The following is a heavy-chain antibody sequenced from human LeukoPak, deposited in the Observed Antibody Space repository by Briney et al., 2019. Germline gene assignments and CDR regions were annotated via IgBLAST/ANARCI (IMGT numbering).Heavy chain of an antibody. D-gene: IGHD3-22*01. J-gene: IGHJ6*03. V-gene: IGHV3-7*01. CDR3: ARENYYYDSSGYYWKGYYMDV. CDR2: IKQDGSEQ. Sequence: GGSLRLSCAASGFTFTTYWMGWVRQAPGKGLEWVANIKQDGSEQYYVDSVKGRFTISRDNAKNSLSLQMNSLRAEDTAVYYCARENYYYDSSGYYWKGYYMDVWGKGTTVTISS. CDR1: GFTFTTYW.